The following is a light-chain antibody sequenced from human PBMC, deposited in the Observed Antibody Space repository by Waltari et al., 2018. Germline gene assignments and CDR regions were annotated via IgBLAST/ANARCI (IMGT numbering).Light chain of an antibody. Sequence: EIVMTQSPATLSVSPGERATLSCRASQSVSSKLTWYQQKPGQAPRLLIYGASTRATGIPARFIGSGSGTDFTLTISSLQSEDFAVYYCQQYYNWPPVTFGQGTRLEIK. CDR2: GAS. J-gene: IGKJ5*01. CDR3: QQYYNWPPVT. CDR1: QSVSSK. V-gene: IGKV3-15*01.